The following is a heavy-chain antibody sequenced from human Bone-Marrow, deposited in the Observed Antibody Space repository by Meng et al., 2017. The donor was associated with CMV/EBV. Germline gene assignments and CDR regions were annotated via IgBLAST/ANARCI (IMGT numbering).Heavy chain of an antibody. Sequence: SCKASGFTFSSYAMHWVRQAPGKGLEWVAVISYDGSNKYYADSVKGRFTISRDNSENTLYLQMNSLRAEDTAVYYCARIPHKGYCSSTSCRLKNDAFDIWGQGIMVTVSS. CDR2: ISYDGSNK. V-gene: IGHV3-30*04. J-gene: IGHJ3*02. D-gene: IGHD2-2*01. CDR3: ARIPHKGYCSSTSCRLKNDAFDI. CDR1: GFTFSSYA.